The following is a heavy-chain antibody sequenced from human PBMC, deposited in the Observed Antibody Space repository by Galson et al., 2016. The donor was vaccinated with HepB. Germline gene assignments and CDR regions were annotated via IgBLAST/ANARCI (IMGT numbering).Heavy chain of an antibody. CDR1: VGTFSSYV. J-gene: IGHJ3*02. CDR2: IIPMFGTT. V-gene: IGHV1-69*13. Sequence: SVKVSCKASVGTFSSYVISWVRQAPGQGLEWMGGIIPMFGTTHYAQKFQAGVTFTADEATSTAYLELSGLTSEDTAVYYCARNFEEMAPITTPFDIWGQGTLVTVSS. D-gene: IGHD5-24*01. CDR3: ARNFEEMAPITTPFDI.